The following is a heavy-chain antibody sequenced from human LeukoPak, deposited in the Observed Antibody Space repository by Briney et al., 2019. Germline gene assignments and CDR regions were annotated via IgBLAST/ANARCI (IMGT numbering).Heavy chain of an antibody. CDR1: GFTVSTYA. J-gene: IGHJ6*03. Sequence: GGSLRLSCAASGFTVSTYAMSWVRQAPGGGLEWVSAISGSGDTTYPAASPRGRFTTSRDNSENRLSLQMDRLRAEDTAVYFCAKDTTAWWYHRAYMDVWGKGTTVTVSS. V-gene: IGHV3-23*01. D-gene: IGHD2-15*01. CDR2: ISGSGDTT. CDR3: AKDTTAWWYHRAYMDV.